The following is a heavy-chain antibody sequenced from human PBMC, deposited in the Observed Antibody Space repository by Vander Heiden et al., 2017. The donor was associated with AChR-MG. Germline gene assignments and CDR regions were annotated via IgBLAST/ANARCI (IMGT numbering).Heavy chain of an antibody. CDR1: GGTFSGYD. CDR2: SIPIVGTA. J-gene: IGHJ4*02. Sequence: QVQLVQSGAVVKQPRSSVKVSCKASGGTFSGYDISWVRQAPGQGLEWMGGSIPIVGTANDAQKFQGRVTITADESTSTAYMELSSLRSEDTAVYYCARVGWEVVPASPFDYWGQGTLVTVSS. CDR3: ARVGWEVVPASPFDY. D-gene: IGHD2-2*01. V-gene: IGHV1-69*01.